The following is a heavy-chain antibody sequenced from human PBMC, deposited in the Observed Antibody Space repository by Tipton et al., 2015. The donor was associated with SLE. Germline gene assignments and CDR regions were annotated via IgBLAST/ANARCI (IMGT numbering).Heavy chain of an antibody. Sequence: SLRLSCAASGFTFSSYGMHWVRQAPGKGLEWVAFIRYDGSNKYYADSVKGRFTISRDNSKNTLYLQMNSLRAEDTVVYYCAKGDGSSWLDSFDIWGQGTMVTVSS. D-gene: IGHD6-6*01. J-gene: IGHJ3*02. CDR2: IRYDGSNK. V-gene: IGHV3-30*02. CDR1: GFTFSSYG. CDR3: AKGDGSSWLDSFDI.